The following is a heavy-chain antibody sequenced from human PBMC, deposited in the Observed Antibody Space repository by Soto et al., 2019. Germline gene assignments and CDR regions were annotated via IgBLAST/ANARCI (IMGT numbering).Heavy chain of an antibody. J-gene: IGHJ5*02. CDR2: IYPGDSDT. CDR3: VKQSTHSSDTSCWFDP. D-gene: IGHD2-2*01. V-gene: IGHV5-51*01. Sequence: PGESLKISCKRSGYSFTSYWIGWVRQMPGKGLEWMGIIYPGDSDTRYSPSFQGQVTISADKSISTAYLQWSSLQASDTAIYYCVKQSTHSSDTSCWFDPWGQGTLVTVSS. CDR1: GYSFTSYW.